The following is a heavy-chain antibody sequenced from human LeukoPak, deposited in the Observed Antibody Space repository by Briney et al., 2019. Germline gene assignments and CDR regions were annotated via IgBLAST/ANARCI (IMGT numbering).Heavy chain of an antibody. D-gene: IGHD5-18*01. CDR2: IFDSGST. Sequence: SQTLSLTCTVSGDSISGGGYYWSWIRQHPGKGLEWIGYIFDSGSTYYNLSFKSRVTISIDTSRNHFALNLRSVTAADTAVYYCVREGLVTDTGMTLIDNWGQGTLVTVSS. CDR3: VREGLVTDTGMTLIDN. CDR1: GDSISGGGYY. V-gene: IGHV4-31*03. J-gene: IGHJ4*02.